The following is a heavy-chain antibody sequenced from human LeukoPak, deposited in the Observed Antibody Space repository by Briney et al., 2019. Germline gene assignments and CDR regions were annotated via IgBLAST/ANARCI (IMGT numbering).Heavy chain of an antibody. CDR1: SGSIISYY. D-gene: IGHD6-19*01. CDR2: IYHSGSS. CDR3: AKAPASDWYLAFDI. J-gene: IGHJ3*02. V-gene: IGHV4-59*01. Sequence: SETLSLTCTVSSGSIISYYWSWIRQPPGKGLEWIGYIYHSGSSNYNPSLKSRVTISVDTSKNQFSLKLNSVTAADTAVYYCAKAPASDWYLAFDIWGQGTMVTVSS.